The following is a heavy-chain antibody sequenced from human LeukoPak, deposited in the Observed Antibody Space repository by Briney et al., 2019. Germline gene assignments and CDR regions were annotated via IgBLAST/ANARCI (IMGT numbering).Heavy chain of an antibody. V-gene: IGHV3-7*03. CDR2: IKQDGSEK. CDR1: GFTFSLYW. CDR3: AGGTGFIIKD. D-gene: IGHD3-9*01. Sequence: GRSLRLSCAASGFTFSLYWMNWVRRAPGKGLEWVANIKQDGSEKNYVDSVKGRFTISRNNAKNSLYLQMNNLRVEDTAMYYCAGGTGFIIKDWGQGTLVTVSS. J-gene: IGHJ4*02.